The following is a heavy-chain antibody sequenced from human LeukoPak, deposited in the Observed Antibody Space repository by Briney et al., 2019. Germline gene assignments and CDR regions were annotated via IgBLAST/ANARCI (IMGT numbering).Heavy chain of an antibody. D-gene: IGHD1-26*01. V-gene: IGHV3-30*01. CDR1: GFTFSRNV. J-gene: IGHJ6*03. Sequence: GSSLRLSCAASGFTFSRNVMHWVRQAPGKGLEWVALISYDGNNKFYADSVKGRFTISRDNSRNTLYLHMNSLGGEDASEYSCARGASATGPYYYFYCIDVWGKGTAVTVSS. CDR2: ISYDGNNK. CDR3: ARGASATGPYYYFYCIDV.